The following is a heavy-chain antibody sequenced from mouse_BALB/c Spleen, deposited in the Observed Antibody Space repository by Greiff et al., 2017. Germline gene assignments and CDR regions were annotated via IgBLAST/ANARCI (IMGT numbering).Heavy chain of an antibody. CDR2: ISNGGGST. CDR1: GFTFSSYT. V-gene: IGHV5-12-2*01. Sequence: EVKLVESGGGLVQPGGSLKLSCAASGFTFSSYTMSWVRQTPEKRLEWVAYISNGGGSTYYPDTVKGRFTISRDNAKNTLYLQMSSLKSEDTAMYYCARANPYYFDYWGQGTTLTVSS. CDR3: ARANPYYFDY. J-gene: IGHJ2*01.